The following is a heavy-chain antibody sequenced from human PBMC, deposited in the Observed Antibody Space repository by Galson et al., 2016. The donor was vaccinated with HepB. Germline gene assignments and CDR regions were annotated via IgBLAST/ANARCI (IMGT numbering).Heavy chain of an antibody. V-gene: IGHV3-48*02. CDR2: ISSRSSTT. Sequence: SLRLSCAASGFTFSSYSMNWVRQAPGKGLEWVSYISSRSSTTNYADSVKGRFTISRDNANNSLYLQMNSLRDEDTAVYYCARDRQQWPENADYFDYWGQGILVTVSS. J-gene: IGHJ4*02. CDR3: ARDRQQWPENADYFDY. CDR1: GFTFSSYS. D-gene: IGHD6-19*01.